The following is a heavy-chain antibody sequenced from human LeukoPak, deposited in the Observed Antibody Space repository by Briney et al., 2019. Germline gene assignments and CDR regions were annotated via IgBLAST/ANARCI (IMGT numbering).Heavy chain of an antibody. V-gene: IGHV4-59*08. CDR2: IYYSGST. Sequence: SETLSLTCAVYGGSFSSYYWSWIRQPPGKGLEWIGYIYYSGSTNYNPSLKSRVTISVDTSKNQFSLKLSSVTAADTAVYYCAGTFWSGYRYYYYGMDVWGQGTTVTVSS. J-gene: IGHJ6*02. D-gene: IGHD3-3*01. CDR3: AGTFWSGYRYYYYGMDV. CDR1: GGSFSSYY.